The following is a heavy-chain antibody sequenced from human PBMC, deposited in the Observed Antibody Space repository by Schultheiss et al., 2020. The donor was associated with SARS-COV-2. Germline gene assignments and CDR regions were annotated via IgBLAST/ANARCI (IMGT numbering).Heavy chain of an antibody. V-gene: IGHV1-69*13. CDR3: AKAAAGLDYYYGMDV. J-gene: IGHJ6*02. CDR2: IIPIFGTA. D-gene: IGHD6-13*01. Sequence: SVKVSCKASGDTFSSYDISWVRQAPGQGLEWMGGIIPIFGTANYAQKFQGRVTITADESTSTAYMELSSLRSEDTAVYYCAKAAAGLDYYYGMDVWGQGTTVTVSS. CDR1: GDTFSSYD.